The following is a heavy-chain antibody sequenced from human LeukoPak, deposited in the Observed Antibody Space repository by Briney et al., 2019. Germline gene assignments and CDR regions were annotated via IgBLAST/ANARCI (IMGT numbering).Heavy chain of an antibody. Sequence: PGGSLRLSCAASGFNFNSYTVNWVRQAPGKGLQWVANILASGSPTYYADSVKGWFIISRDNSKNTVYLQMNSLRVEDTAIYYCAKDLRPDGVDNFDHWGQGILVTVSS. J-gene: IGHJ4*02. D-gene: IGHD2-8*01. CDR1: GFNFNSYT. CDR3: AKDLRPDGVDNFDH. V-gene: IGHV3-23*01. CDR2: ILASGSPT.